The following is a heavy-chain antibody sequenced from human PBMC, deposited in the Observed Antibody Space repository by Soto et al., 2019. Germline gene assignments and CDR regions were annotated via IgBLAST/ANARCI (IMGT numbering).Heavy chain of an antibody. CDR2: ISSSGSTI. Sequence: GGSLRLCCAASGFTFSDYYMSWIRQAPGKGLEWVSYISSSGSTIYYADSVKGRFTISRDNAKNSLYLQMNSLRAEDTAEYYCARIVVVPAVVDPWGQGTLVTVSS. CDR1: GFTFSDYY. V-gene: IGHV3-11*01. D-gene: IGHD2-2*01. J-gene: IGHJ5*02. CDR3: ARIVVVPAVVDP.